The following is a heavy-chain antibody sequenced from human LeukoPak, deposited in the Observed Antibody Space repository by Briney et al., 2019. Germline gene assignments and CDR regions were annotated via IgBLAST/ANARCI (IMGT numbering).Heavy chain of an antibody. Sequence: GGSLRLSCAASGFTFSTFAMTWVRQAPGKGLEWVSSITGTHYTTYNTDSVKGRFTISRDNSKNTLYLKMNSLRADDTAVYYCTKDPNGDYVGAFDPWGQGTLVTVSS. CDR3: TKDPNGDYVGAFDP. CDR1: GFTFSTFA. D-gene: IGHD4-17*01. V-gene: IGHV3-23*01. CDR2: ITGTHYTT. J-gene: IGHJ5*02.